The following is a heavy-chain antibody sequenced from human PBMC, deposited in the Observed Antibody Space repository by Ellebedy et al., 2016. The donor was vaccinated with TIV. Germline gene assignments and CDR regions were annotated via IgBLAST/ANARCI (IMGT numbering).Heavy chain of an antibody. CDR2: INPSGGST. J-gene: IGHJ3*02. CDR1: GYTFTSYS. Sequence: ASVKVSXXAFGYTFTSYSVHWVRQAPGQGLEWMGIINPSGGSTTYAQKFQGRVTMTRDTSTSTVNMELSSLRSEDTAMYYCVRKGGDIWGQGTMVTVSS. V-gene: IGHV1-46*01. D-gene: IGHD3-16*01. CDR3: VRKGGDI.